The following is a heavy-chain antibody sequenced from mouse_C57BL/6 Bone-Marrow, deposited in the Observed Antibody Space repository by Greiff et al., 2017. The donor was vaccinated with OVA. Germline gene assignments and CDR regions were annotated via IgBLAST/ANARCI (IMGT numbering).Heavy chain of an antibody. CDR1: GYTFTNYW. Sequence: QVQLKESGPELVKPGTSVKMSCKASGYTFTNYWIGWAKQRPGHGLEWIGDIYPGGGYTNYNEKFKGKATLTADKSSSTAYMQFSSLTSEDSAIYYCARRETYYSNSFAYWGQGTLVTVSA. J-gene: IGHJ3*01. D-gene: IGHD2-5*01. CDR3: ARRETYYSNSFAY. V-gene: IGHV1-63*01. CDR2: IYPGGGYT.